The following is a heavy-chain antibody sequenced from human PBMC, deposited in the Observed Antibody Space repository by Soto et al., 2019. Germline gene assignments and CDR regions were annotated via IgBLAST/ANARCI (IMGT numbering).Heavy chain of an antibody. J-gene: IGHJ3*02. Sequence: GGSLRLSCAASGVTFSSYWMHWVRQAPGKGLVWVSRINSDGSSTSYADSVKGRFTISRDNAKNTLYLQMNSLRAEDTAVYYCAAGYWFSFSAFDIWGQGTMVTVSS. CDR2: INSDGSST. V-gene: IGHV3-74*01. CDR1: GVTFSSYW. D-gene: IGHD3-22*01. CDR3: AAGYWFSFSAFDI.